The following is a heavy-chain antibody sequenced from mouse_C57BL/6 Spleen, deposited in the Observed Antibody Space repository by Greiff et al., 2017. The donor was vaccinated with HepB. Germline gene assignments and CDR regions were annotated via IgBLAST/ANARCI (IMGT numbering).Heavy chain of an antibody. Sequence: EVQLVESGGDLVKPGGSLKLSCAASGFTFSSYGMSWVRQTPDKRLEWVATISSVGSYTYYPDSVKGRFTISRDNAKNTLYLQMSSLKSEDTAMYYCARQRDYYGSSYYFDYWGQGTTLTVSS. CDR2: ISSVGSYT. CDR3: ARQRDYYGSSYYFDY. CDR1: GFTFSSYG. D-gene: IGHD1-1*01. V-gene: IGHV5-6*01. J-gene: IGHJ2*01.